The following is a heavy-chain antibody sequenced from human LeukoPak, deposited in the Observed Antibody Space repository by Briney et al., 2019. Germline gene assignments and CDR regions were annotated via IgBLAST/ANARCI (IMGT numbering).Heavy chain of an antibody. CDR2: ISYTGIT. Sequence: PSETLSLTCVVSGGSISGYHWGWIRQPPGKGLEWIGYISYTGITRDNPSLRRRVFISVDTSKNQFSLRRSSVTAADTAVYFCARRDYSGILPYAFDVWGQGTLVAVSS. V-gene: IGHV4-59*08. D-gene: IGHD4-23*01. CDR1: GGSISGYH. J-gene: IGHJ3*01. CDR3: ARRDYSGILPYAFDV.